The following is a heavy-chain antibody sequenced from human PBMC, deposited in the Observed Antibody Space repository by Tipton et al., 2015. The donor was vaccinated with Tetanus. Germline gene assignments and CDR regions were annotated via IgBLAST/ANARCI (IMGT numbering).Heavy chain of an antibody. D-gene: IGHD3-22*01. CDR1: GGSISSYY. Sequence: TLSLTCTVSGGSISSYYWSWIRQPAGKGLEWIGRIYTSGSTNYNPSLKSRVTMSVDTSKNQFSLKLSSVTAADTAVYYCARDQTVAYYDSSGYSSTYSYYGMDVWGQGTTVTVSS. V-gene: IGHV4-4*07. CDR2: IYTSGST. CDR3: ARDQTVAYYDSSGYSSTYSYYGMDV. J-gene: IGHJ6*02.